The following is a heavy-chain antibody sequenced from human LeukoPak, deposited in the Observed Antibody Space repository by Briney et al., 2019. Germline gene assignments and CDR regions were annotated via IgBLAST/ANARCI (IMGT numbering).Heavy chain of an antibody. Sequence: ASVKASCKASGYTFTSYGISWVRQAPGQGLEWMGWISAYNGNTNYAQKLQGRVTMTTDTSTSTAYMELRSLRSDDTAVYYCARVYSNLEWYYYYGMDVWGQGTTVTVSS. CDR1: GYTFTSYG. CDR3: ARVYSNLEWYYYYGMDV. J-gene: IGHJ6*02. V-gene: IGHV1-18*01. CDR2: ISAYNGNT. D-gene: IGHD4-11*01.